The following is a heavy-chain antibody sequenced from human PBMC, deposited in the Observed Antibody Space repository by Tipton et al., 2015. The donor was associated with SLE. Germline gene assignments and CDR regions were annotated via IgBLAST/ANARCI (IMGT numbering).Heavy chain of an antibody. D-gene: IGHD6-13*01. CDR1: GGSISSYY. CDR2: ITHSGST. CDR3: AGLYSSSWLPFGYYYYGMYV. V-gene: IGHV4-34*01. Sequence: TLSLTCTVSGGSISSYYWSWIRQPPGKGLEWIGEITHSGSTNYNPSLKSRVTISVDTSKNQFSLKLSSVTAADTAVYYCAGLYSSSWLPFGYYYYGMYVWGQGTTVTVSS. J-gene: IGHJ6*02.